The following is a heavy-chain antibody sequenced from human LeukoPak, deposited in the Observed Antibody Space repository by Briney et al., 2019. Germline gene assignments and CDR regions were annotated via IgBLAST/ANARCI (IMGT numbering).Heavy chain of an antibody. V-gene: IGHV4-59*12. Sequence: PSETLSLTCTVSGGSISSYYWSWIRQPPGKGLEWIGYIYYSWSTYYNASLKSRVTISVDTSKNQFSLKLSSVTAADTAVYYCAREREVEYFDYWGQGILVTLSS. CDR2: IYYSWST. CDR1: GGSISSYY. CDR3: AREREVEYFDY. J-gene: IGHJ4*02.